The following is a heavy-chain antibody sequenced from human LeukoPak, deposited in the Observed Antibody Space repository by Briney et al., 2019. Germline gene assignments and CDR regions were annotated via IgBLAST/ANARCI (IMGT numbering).Heavy chain of an antibody. CDR3: ARDLITYYDILTGYYSLGY. D-gene: IGHD3-9*01. J-gene: IGHJ4*02. CDR1: GGTFSSYA. CDR2: IIPIFGTA. V-gene: IGHV1-69*13. Sequence: ASVKVSCKASGGTFSSYAISWVRQAPGRGLEWMGGIIPIFGTANYAQKFQGRVTITADESTSTAYMELSSLRSEDTAVYYCARDLITYYDILTGYYSLGYWGQGTLVTVSS.